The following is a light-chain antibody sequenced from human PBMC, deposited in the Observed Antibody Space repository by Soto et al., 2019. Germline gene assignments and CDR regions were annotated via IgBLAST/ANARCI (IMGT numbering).Light chain of an antibody. J-gene: IGKJ4*01. V-gene: IGKV1-5*01. Sequence: DIQMTQSPSTLSASVGDRVTITCRTSQSISSWLAWYQQKPGKAPKLLIYDASSLESGVPSRFSGSGSGTEFTLTISSLQPDDFATYYCQQYNSYSLTFGGGTKVEIK. CDR3: QQYNSYSLT. CDR1: QSISSW. CDR2: DAS.